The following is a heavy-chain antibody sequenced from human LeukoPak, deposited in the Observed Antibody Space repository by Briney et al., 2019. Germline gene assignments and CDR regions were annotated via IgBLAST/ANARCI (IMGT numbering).Heavy chain of an antibody. Sequence: PGGSLRLSCAASGFTFSSYGMHWVRQAPGKGLEWVAVTSYNGGETYYADSVKGRFAISRDNSKNTLYLQMNSLRPEDTAVYYCARTAVTLVRGAAYHYYGMDVWGKGTTVTVSS. V-gene: IGHV3-30*03. CDR2: TSYNGGET. D-gene: IGHD3-10*01. CDR1: GFTFSSYG. CDR3: ARTAVTLVRGAAYHYYGMDV. J-gene: IGHJ6*04.